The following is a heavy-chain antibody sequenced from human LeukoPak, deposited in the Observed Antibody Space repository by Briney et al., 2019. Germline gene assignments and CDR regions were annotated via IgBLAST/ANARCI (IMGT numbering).Heavy chain of an antibody. V-gene: IGHV1-8*03. CDR2: MNPNSGNT. D-gene: IGHD5-18*01. J-gene: IGHJ6*03. CDR1: GYTFTNYD. Sequence: ASVKVSRKSSGYTFTNYDINSVRQPTGQGLEWMGWMNPNSGNTGYPQKFQGRVTITRNTSISTAYMELSSLRSEDTAVYYCAGGKEGIQLWSDYYYYMDVWGKGTTVTVSS. CDR3: AGGKEGIQLWSDYYYYMDV.